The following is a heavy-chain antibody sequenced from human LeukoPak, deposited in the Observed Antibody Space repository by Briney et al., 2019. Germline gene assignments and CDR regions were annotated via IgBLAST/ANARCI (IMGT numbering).Heavy chain of an antibody. CDR3: ARSESSYSGSYYSDY. V-gene: IGHV1-2*02. CDR1: GYSFNDKY. J-gene: IGHJ4*02. Sequence: ASVKVSCKASGYSFNDKYLHWVRQAPGQGLEWMGSINPNSGGTNYAQKFQGRVTMTRDTSISTAYMELSRLRSDDTAVYYCARSESSYSGSYYSDYWGQGTLVTVSS. D-gene: IGHD1-26*01. CDR2: INPNSGGT.